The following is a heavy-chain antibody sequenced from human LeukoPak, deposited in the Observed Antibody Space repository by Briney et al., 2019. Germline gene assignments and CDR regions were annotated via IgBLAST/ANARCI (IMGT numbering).Heavy chain of an antibody. Sequence: SETLSLTCTVSGGSISSYYWSWIRQPPWKGLEWIGYIYYSGSTNYNPSLKSRVTISVDTSKNQFSLKLSSVTAADTAVYYCARHIAAAGTDFDYWGQGTLVTVSS. J-gene: IGHJ4*02. CDR1: GGSISSYY. CDR2: IYYSGST. V-gene: IGHV4-59*01. CDR3: ARHIAAAGTDFDY. D-gene: IGHD6-13*01.